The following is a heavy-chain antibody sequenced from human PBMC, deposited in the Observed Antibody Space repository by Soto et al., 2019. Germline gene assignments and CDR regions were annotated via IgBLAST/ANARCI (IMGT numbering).Heavy chain of an antibody. D-gene: IGHD6-6*01. CDR2: INPNSGGT. CDR1: GYTFTGYS. V-gene: IGHV1-2*02. CDR3: ARETTIAARTYFDY. Sequence: QVQLVQSGAEVKKPGASVKVSCKASGYTFTGYSMHWVRQAPGQGLEWMGWINPNSGGTNYAQEFQGRVTRTRDPSISTAYMELSRLRSDDTAVSYCARETTIAARTYFDYWGQGTLVTVSS. J-gene: IGHJ4*02.